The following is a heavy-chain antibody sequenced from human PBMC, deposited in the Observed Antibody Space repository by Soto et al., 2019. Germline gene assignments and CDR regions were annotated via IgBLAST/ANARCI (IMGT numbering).Heavy chain of an antibody. J-gene: IGHJ4*02. CDR2: ISSSGGST. D-gene: IGHD5-18*01. CDR1: GFTFSNYA. Sequence: EVQLLESGGGLVQPGGSLRLSCAASGFTFSNYAMSWVRQAPGKGLEWVSAISSSGGSTYYADSVKGRFTISRDNSKNTLYLQMNSLRAEDTAVYYCAKPVNTALVTGGNFDYWCQGTLVTVSS. CDR3: AKPVNTALVTGGNFDY. V-gene: IGHV3-23*01.